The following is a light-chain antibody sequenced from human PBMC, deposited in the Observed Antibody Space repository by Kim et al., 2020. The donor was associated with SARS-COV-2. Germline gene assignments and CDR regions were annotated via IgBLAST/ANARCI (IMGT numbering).Light chain of an antibody. CDR2: GAS. J-gene: IGKJ1*01. CDR1: QSVSSN. CDR3: QQYNNWPFA. V-gene: IGKV3-15*01. Sequence: VSPGASATRSCRASQSVSSNLAWYQQKPGQAPRLLIYGASTRATGIPARFSGSGSGTEFTLTISSLQSEDLAVYYCQQYNNWPFAFGQGTKVDIK.